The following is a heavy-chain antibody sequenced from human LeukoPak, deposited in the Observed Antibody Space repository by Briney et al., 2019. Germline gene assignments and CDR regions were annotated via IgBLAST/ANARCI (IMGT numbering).Heavy chain of an antibody. Sequence: PSETLSLTCSVSGGSISTYYWNWIRQPPGTGMEWIGYIYNTGTTNYNPSLKSRVTISVDTSKNQFSLNLRSVNAADTAVYYCARKSPAGYFNFDYWGQGTLVAVSS. V-gene: IGHV4-59*01. CDR1: GGSISTYY. CDR2: IYNTGTT. CDR3: ARKSPAGYFNFDY. D-gene: IGHD2/OR15-2a*01. J-gene: IGHJ4*02.